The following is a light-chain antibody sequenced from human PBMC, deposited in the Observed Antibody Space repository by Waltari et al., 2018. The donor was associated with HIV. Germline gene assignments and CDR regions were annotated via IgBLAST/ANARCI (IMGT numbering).Light chain of an antibody. J-gene: IGLJ3*02. V-gene: IGLV10-54*01. CDR2: RNN. CDR3: SAWDSGLNGWV. CDR1: SHQTRHQR. Sequence: QAGLTQTPAMSTRLGQTARLTCSGDSHQTRHQRVAWGQHRQGHPPKLLSHRNNNRPSGIPGRFSAFRSGDTGFLTISGLQSEDEGDFFCSAWDSGLNGWVFGGGTQLTLL.